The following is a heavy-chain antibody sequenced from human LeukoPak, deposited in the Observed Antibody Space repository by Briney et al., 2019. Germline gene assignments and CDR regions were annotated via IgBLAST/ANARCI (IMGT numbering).Heavy chain of an antibody. V-gene: IGHV4-39*07. J-gene: IGHJ4*02. CDR2: IYYSGST. CDR3: ATPGSYAGDY. CDR1: GGSISSSSYY. Sequence: SETLSLTCTVSGGSISSSSYYWGWIRQPPGKGLEWIGSIYYSGSTYYNPSLKSRVTISVDTSKNQFSLKLSSVTAADTAVYYCATPGSYAGDYWGQGTLVTVSS. D-gene: IGHD3-16*01.